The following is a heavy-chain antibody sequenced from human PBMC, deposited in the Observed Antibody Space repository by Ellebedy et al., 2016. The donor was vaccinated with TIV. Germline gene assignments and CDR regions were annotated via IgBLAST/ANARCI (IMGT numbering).Heavy chain of an antibody. CDR3: ARHAASYCTGGTCYSSLGY. V-gene: IGHV5-10-1*01. CDR2: IDPSDSYP. J-gene: IGHJ4*02. CDR1: GYSFTTYW. D-gene: IGHD2-15*01. Sequence: GESLKISCKGSGYSFTTYWISWVRQMPGKGLEWMGRIDPSDSYPNYSPSFQGHVTISADKSISTAYLQWSSLEASDTAMYYCARHAASYCTGGTCYSSLGYWGQGTLVTVSS.